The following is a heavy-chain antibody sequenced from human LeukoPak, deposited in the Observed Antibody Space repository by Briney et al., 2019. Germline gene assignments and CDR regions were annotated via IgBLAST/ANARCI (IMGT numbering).Heavy chain of an antibody. V-gene: IGHV3-30*04. CDR1: GFTFSSYA. D-gene: IGHD4-23*01. J-gene: IGHJ6*02. CDR3: ARGPYGGHSQLYYYYYGVDV. CDR2: ISYDGSNK. Sequence: GRSLRLSCAASGFTFSSYAMHWVRQAPGKGLEWVAVISYDGSNKYYAVSVKGRFSISRDNSKNTLYLQMNSLRAEDTAVYYCARGPYGGHSQLYYYYYGVDVWGQGTTVTVSS.